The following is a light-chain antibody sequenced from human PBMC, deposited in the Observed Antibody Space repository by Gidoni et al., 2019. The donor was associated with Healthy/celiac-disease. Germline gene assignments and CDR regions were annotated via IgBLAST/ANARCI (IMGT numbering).Light chain of an antibody. V-gene: IGLV1-47*01. CDR1: SSNIGGNY. CDR2: RNN. J-gene: IGLJ3*02. CDR3: AAWDDSLSGWV. Sequence: QSVLTHPPSASGTPGQRVTISCSGSSSNIGGNYVYWYQQLPGTAPKLLIYRNNQRPSGVPDRFSGSKSGTSGSLAISGLRSEDEADYYCAAWDDSLSGWVFGGGTKLTVL.